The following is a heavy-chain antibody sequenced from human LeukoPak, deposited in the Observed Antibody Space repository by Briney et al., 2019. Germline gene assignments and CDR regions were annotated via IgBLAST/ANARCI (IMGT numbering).Heavy chain of an antibody. J-gene: IGHJ3*02. CDR2: IYYSGST. CDR1: GGSISSGGYY. Sequence: PSETLSLTCTVSGGSISSGGYYWRWLRQHPGKGLEWIGYIYYSGSTYYNPSLKSRVTISVDTSKNQFSLKLSSVTAADTAVYYCAREEAAHDAFDIWGQGTMVTVSS. D-gene: IGHD2-15*01. CDR3: AREEAAHDAFDI. V-gene: IGHV4-31*03.